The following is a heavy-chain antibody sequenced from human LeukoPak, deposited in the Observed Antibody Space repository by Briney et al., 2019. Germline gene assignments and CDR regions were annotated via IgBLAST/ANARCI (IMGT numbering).Heavy chain of an antibody. D-gene: IGHD1-1*01. CDR2: IKQDGSEK. CDR1: GVTFSSYW. Sequence: GGSLRLSCAASGVTFSSYWMNWVRQAPGKGLEWVASIKQDGSEKYYVDFVKGRFSISRDNAKNSLYLQMNSLGADDTAVYYCAGGTGMGVWGQGTPVTVSS. CDR3: AGGTGMGV. V-gene: IGHV3-7*05. J-gene: IGHJ6*02.